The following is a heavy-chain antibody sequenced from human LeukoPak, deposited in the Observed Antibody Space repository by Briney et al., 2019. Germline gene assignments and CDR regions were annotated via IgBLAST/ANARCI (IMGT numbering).Heavy chain of an antibody. Sequence: SETLSLTCTVSGGSISSYYWSWIRQPAGKGLEWIGRIRTSGGTNYKPSLKGRVTMSVDTSKNQFSLKLTSMTAADTAVYYCARDEGQLAGYYFDYWGQGTLVTVSS. CDR2: IRTSGGT. V-gene: IGHV4-4*07. J-gene: IGHJ4*02. CDR1: GGSISSYY. D-gene: IGHD6-6*01. CDR3: ARDEGQLAGYYFDY.